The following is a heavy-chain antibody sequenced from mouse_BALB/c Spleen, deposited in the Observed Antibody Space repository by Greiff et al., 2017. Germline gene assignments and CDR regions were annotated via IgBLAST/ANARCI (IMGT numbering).Heavy chain of an antibody. CDR2: INPSNGRT. D-gene: IGHD1-1*01. V-gene: IGHV1S81*02. CDR3: ARSYDDDY. J-gene: IGHJ2*01. Sequence: QVQLKQPGAELVKPGASVKLSCKASGYTFTSYWMHWVKQRPGQGLEWIGEINPSNGRTNYNEKFKSKATLTVDKSSSTAYMQLSSLTSEDSAVYYCARSYDDDYWGQGTTLTVSS. CDR1: GYTFTSYW.